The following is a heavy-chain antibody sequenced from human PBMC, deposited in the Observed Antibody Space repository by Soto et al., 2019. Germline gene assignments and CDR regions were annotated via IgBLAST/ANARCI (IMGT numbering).Heavy chain of an antibody. J-gene: IGHJ6*02. D-gene: IGHD2-2*01. CDR3: AAGRQYQLPAPPRLNYGMDV. CDR2: INWNGGST. V-gene: IGHV3-20*04. Sequence: GGSLRLSCAASGFTFDDYGMSWVRQAPGKGLEWVSGINWNGGSTGYADSVKGRFTISRDNAKNSLYLQMNSLRAEDTALYYCAAGRQYQLPAPPRLNYGMDVWGQGTTVTVSS. CDR1: GFTFDDYG.